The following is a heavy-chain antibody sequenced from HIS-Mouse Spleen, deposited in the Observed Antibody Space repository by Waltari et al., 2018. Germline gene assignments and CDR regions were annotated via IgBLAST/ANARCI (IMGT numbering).Heavy chain of an antibody. D-gene: IGHD3-22*01. CDR1: GFTFSSYA. V-gene: IGHV3-23*01. Sequence: EVQLLESGGGLVQPGGSLRLSCAASGFTFSSYAMSWVRQAPGKGLEWVSAISGRGGSTYYADSVKGRFTISRDNSKNTLYLQMNSLRAEDTAVYYCAKDLVVTGGLAYEVDYWGQGTLVTVSS. CDR3: AKDLVVTGGLAYEVDY. CDR2: ISGRGGST. J-gene: IGHJ4*02.